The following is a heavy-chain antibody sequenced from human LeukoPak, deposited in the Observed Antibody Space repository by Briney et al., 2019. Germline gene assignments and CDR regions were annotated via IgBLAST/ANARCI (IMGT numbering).Heavy chain of an antibody. V-gene: IGHV3-64D*06. J-gene: IGHJ4*02. D-gene: IGHD6-13*01. CDR2: ISSNGGST. Sequence: GGSLRLSCSASGFTFSGYPMHWVRQAPGKGLQYVSGISSNGGSTYYADSVKARFTISRDNSKNTLFLQMSSLRAEDTPVYYCVKRGSSWSFDYWGQGTLVTVSS. CDR3: VKRGSSWSFDY. CDR1: GFTFSGYP.